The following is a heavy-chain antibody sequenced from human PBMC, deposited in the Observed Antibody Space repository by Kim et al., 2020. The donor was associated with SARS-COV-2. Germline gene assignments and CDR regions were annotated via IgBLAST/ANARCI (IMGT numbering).Heavy chain of an antibody. V-gene: IGHV3-11*03. Sequence: GGSLRLSCQASGFTFSDYYMSWIRQAPGKGLEWVSYISASSQYTNYADSVKGRFTISRDNAKNTLYLQMSSLRAEDTAVYFCARGARNYCPEEYWGQGSLVTVSS. CDR3: ARGARNYCPEEY. J-gene: IGHJ4*02. CDR2: ISASSQYT. CDR1: GFTFSDYY. D-gene: IGHD3-10*01.